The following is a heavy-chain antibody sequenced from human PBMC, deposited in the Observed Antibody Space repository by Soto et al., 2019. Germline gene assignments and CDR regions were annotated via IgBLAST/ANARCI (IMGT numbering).Heavy chain of an antibody. D-gene: IGHD3-22*01. J-gene: IGHJ4*01. Sequence: ASVKVSCKASGYTFTGYYMHWVRQAPGQGLEWMGWINPNSGGTNYAQKFQGRVTMTRDTSISTAYMELSRLRSDDTAVYYCARDNYYDSSGYSPDFDYCCDLPLFPVS. CDR1: GYTFTGYY. CDR2: INPNSGGT. CDR3: ARDNYYDSSGYSPDFDY. V-gene: IGHV1-2*02.